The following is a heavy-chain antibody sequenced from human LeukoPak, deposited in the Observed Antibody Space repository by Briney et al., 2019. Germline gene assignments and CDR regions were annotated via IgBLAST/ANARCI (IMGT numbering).Heavy chain of an antibody. Sequence: SETLSLTCTVSGGSISSGGYYWSWIRQPPGKGLEWIGYIYHSGSTYYNPSLKSRVTISVDRSKNQFSLKLSSVTAADTAVYYCARDWGISTTNWFDPWGQGTLVTVSS. CDR1: GGSISSGGYY. J-gene: IGHJ5*02. D-gene: IGHD3-16*01. V-gene: IGHV4-30-2*01. CDR2: IYHSGST. CDR3: ARDWGISTTNWFDP.